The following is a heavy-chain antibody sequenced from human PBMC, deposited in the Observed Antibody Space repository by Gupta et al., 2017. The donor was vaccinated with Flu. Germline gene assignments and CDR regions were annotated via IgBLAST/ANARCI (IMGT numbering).Heavy chain of an antibody. Sequence: QVQLQASGPGLVKPSEPLSLTCAVSGYSISSGYYWGWIRQPPGKGLEWIGSIDHSGSTYYNPSLKSRVTISVDTSKNQFSLKLSSVTAADTAVYYCARVTYGGDAFDIWGQGTMVTVSS. CDR2: IDHSGST. CDR1: GYSISSGYY. J-gene: IGHJ3*02. CDR3: ARVTYGGDAFDI. D-gene: IGHD4-23*01. V-gene: IGHV4-38-2*01.